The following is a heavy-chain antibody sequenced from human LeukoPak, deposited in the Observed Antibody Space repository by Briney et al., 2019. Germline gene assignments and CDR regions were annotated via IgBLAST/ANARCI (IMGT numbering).Heavy chain of an antibody. J-gene: IGHJ6*03. Sequence: GGSLRLSCAASGFTFDDYGMSWGRQAPGKGLEWVSGINWNGGSTGYADSVKGRFTISGDNAKNSLYLQVNSLRAEDTALYYCARGKATYFYYYMDVWGKGTTVTVSS. CDR1: GFTFDDYG. D-gene: IGHD5-12*01. CDR3: ARGKATYFYYYMDV. V-gene: IGHV3-20*04. CDR2: INWNGGST.